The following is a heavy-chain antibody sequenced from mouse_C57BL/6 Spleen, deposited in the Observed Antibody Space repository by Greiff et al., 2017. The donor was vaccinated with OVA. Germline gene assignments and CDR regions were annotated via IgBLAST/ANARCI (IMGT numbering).Heavy chain of an antibody. CDR3: ARSLYYYGSSWYFDV. Sequence: VQLQQPGTELVKPGASVKLSCKASGYTFTSYWMHWVKQRPGQGLEWIGNINPSNGGTNYNEKFKSKATLTVDKSSSTAYMQLSSLTSEDAAVYYCARSLYYYGSSWYFDVWGTGTTVTVSS. J-gene: IGHJ1*03. V-gene: IGHV1-53*01. CDR1: GYTFTSYW. CDR2: INPSNGGT. D-gene: IGHD1-1*01.